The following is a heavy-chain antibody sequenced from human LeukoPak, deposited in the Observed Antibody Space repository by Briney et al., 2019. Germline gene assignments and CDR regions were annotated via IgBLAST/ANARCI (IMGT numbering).Heavy chain of an antibody. CDR3: ARGTTVVWKPPFDP. D-gene: IGHD4-23*01. CDR1: GFIFRDHY. CDR2: ISYDGSNK. J-gene: IGHJ5*02. V-gene: IGHV3-30*03. Sequence: PGGSLRLSCVASGFIFRDHYMTWIRQAPGKGLEWVALISYDGSNKYYVDSVKGRFAISRDNSKNTLYLQMNSLRAEDTAVYYCARGTTVVWKPPFDPWGQGTLVTVSS.